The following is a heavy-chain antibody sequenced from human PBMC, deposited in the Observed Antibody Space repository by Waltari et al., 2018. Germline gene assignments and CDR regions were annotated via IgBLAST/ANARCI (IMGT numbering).Heavy chain of an antibody. Sequence: EVQLLESGGGLVQPGGSLRLSCAASGFTFSSYAMSWVRQAPGKWLEWVSAISGSGGTTFYSDSVKGRFTISTDDSSNTLSLQMNSLRAEDTAVYYCAGRFLEWSPPDYWGQGTLVTVSS. CDR2: ISGSGGTT. J-gene: IGHJ4*02. CDR1: GFTFSSYA. CDR3: AGRFLEWSPPDY. D-gene: IGHD3-3*01. V-gene: IGHV3-23*01.